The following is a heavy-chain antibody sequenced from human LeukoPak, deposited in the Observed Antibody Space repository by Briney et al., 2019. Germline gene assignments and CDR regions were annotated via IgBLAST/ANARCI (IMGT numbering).Heavy chain of an antibody. J-gene: IGHJ4*02. CDR3: AKVQSDITIFGVVIYFDY. CDR1: GFTFSSYA. V-gene: IGHV3-23*01. D-gene: IGHD3-3*01. Sequence: GGSLRLSCAASGFTFSSYAMSWVRQAPGKGLEWVSAISGSGGSTYYADSVKGRFTISRDNSKNTLYLQMNSLRAEDTAVYYCAKVQSDITIFGVVIYFDYWGQGTLVTVSS. CDR2: ISGSGGST.